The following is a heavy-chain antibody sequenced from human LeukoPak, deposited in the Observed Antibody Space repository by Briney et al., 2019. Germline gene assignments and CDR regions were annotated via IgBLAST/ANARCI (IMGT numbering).Heavy chain of an antibody. V-gene: IGHV3-15*01. J-gene: IGHJ4*02. D-gene: IGHD2-2*01. CDR2: IKSKTDGGTT. CDR1: GFTFSDYA. CDR3: TTDLGYCSSTSCYPADY. Sequence: PGGSLRLSCAAPGFTFSDYALGWVRQAPGKGLEWGGRIKSKTDGGTTDYAAPGKGRFTISRDDTKNTLYLQMNSLKTEDTAVYYCTTDLGYCSSTSCYPADYWGQGTLVTVSS.